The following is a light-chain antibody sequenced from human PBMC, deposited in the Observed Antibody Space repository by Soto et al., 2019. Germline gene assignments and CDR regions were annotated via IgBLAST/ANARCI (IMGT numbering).Light chain of an antibody. CDR1: QDISNR. V-gene: IGKV1-17*03. CDR2: AAS. CDR3: LQNHAYPPT. J-gene: IGKJ1*01. Sequence: DIQMTQSPSALSAAVGDRVTITCRASQDISNRLTWFQQKPGKVPKRLIYAASDLQPGVPPRFSGSGSGTEFTLTISSLQPEDFATYYCLQNHAYPPTFGQGTKVDIK.